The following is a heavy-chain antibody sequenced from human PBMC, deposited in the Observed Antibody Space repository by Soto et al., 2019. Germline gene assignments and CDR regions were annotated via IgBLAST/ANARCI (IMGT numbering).Heavy chain of an antibody. V-gene: IGHV3-23*01. D-gene: IGHD3-10*01. J-gene: IGHJ6*02. CDR3: AKPTDYGSGSYYDYYGMDV. CDR1: GFKFSNYA. CDR2: TSASGANT. Sequence: PGGSLRLSCAASGFKFSNYAMSWVRQAPGKGLEWLSATSASGANTYSADSVKGRFNISRDNSKNTLYLQMNSLRAEDTALYYCAKPTDYGSGSYYDYYGMDVWGQGTTVTVSS.